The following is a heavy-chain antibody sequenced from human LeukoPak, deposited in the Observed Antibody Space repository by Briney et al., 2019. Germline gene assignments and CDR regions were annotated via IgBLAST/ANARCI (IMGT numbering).Heavy chain of an antibody. CDR3: ARAAGIVGADDDAFDI. V-gene: IGHV4-59*01. Sequence: PSETLSLTCTVSGGSISSYYWSWIRQPPGKGLEWIGYIYYSGSTNYNPSLKSRVTISVDTSKNQFSLKLSSVTAADTAVYYCARAAGIVGADDDAFDIWGQGTMVTVSS. CDR1: GGSISSYY. J-gene: IGHJ3*02. D-gene: IGHD1-26*01. CDR2: IYYSGST.